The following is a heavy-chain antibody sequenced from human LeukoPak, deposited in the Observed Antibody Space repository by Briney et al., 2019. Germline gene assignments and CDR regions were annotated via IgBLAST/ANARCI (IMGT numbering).Heavy chain of an antibody. D-gene: IGHD2-15*01. CDR2: ISAYNGNT. Sequence: GASVKVSCKASGYTFTRYGISSVRQAPGQGLEWMGWISAYNGNTNYAQKLQGRVTMTTDTSTSTAYMELRSLRSDDTAVYYCARGPPVYGGSCYGYWGQGTLVTVSS. V-gene: IGHV1-18*01. CDR1: GYTFTRYG. CDR3: ARGPPVYGGSCYGY. J-gene: IGHJ4*02.